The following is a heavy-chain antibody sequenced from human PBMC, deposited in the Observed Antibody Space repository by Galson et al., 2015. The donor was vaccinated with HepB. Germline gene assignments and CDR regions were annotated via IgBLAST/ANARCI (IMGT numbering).Heavy chain of an antibody. J-gene: IGHJ3*02. CDR1: GFTFSSSA. CDR3: ARDSDRFRYYYGSGRGDAFDI. CDR2: ISYAGSNK. Sequence: SLRLSCAASGFTFSSSAMHWVRQAPGKGVEWVAVISYAGSNKYYADSVKGRFTISRDNSKNTLYLQMNSLRAEDPAVYYCARDSDRFRYYYGSGRGDAFDIWGQGTMFTLSS. V-gene: IGHV3-30-3*01. D-gene: IGHD3-10*01.